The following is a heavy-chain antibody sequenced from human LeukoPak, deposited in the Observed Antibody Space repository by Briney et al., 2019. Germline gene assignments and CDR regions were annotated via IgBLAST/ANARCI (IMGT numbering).Heavy chain of an antibody. Sequence: KPSETLSLTCAVSGYSISSGYYWGWIRQPPGKGLERIGSIYHSGSTYYNPSLKSRVTISVDTSKNQFSLKLSSVTAADTAVYYCARRLGIMRDPFDYWGQGTLVTVSS. CDR3: ARRLGIMRDPFDY. V-gene: IGHV4-38-2*01. J-gene: IGHJ4*02. CDR1: GYSISSGYY. D-gene: IGHD7-27*01. CDR2: IYHSGST.